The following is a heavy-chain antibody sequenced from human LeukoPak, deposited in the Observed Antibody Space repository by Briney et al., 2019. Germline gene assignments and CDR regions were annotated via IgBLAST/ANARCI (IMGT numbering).Heavy chain of an antibody. Sequence: SETLSLTCAVYGGSFSGYYWSWVRQPPGKGLEWVGEMNHSGSTNYNPSLKSRVTISVDTSNNQFSLKLSSVTAADTAVYYCARAITMVRGTSRRSWFDPWGQGTLVTVSS. CDR2: MNHSGST. D-gene: IGHD3-10*01. CDR1: GGSFSGYY. V-gene: IGHV4-34*01. J-gene: IGHJ5*02. CDR3: ARAITMVRGTSRRSWFDP.